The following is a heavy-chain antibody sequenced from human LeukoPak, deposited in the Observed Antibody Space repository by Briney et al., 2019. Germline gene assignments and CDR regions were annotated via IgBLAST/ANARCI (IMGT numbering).Heavy chain of an antibody. D-gene: IGHD1-1*01. V-gene: IGHV1-8*01. CDR3: ARSITNYYYYGMDV. CDR2: MNPNSGNT. J-gene: IGHJ6*02. CDR1: GYTFTSYD. Sequence: ASVRVSCKASGYTFTSYDINWVRQATGQGLEWMGWMNPNSGNTGYAQKFQGRVTMTRNTSISTAYMELSSLRSEDTAVYYCARSITNYYYYGMDVWGQGTTVTVSS.